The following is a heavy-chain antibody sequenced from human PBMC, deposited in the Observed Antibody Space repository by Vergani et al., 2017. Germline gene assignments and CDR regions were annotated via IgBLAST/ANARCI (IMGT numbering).Heavy chain of an antibody. V-gene: IGHV2-70*15. CDR3: ARIGYGSWSQDH. Sequence: QVTLRESGPALVKPTQTLTLTCTFSGFSLSTSGMCVSWIRQPPGKALEWLARIDWDDDKYYSTSLKTRLTISKDTSKNQVVLTMTNMDPVDTATYYCARIGYGSWSQDHWGQGTLVTVSS. D-gene: IGHD3-10*01. CDR1: GFSLSTSGMC. CDR2: IDWDDDK. J-gene: IGHJ4*02.